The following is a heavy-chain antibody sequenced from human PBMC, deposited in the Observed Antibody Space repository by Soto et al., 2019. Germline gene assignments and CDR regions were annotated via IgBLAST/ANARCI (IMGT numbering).Heavy chain of an antibody. V-gene: IGHV3-7*01. CDR2: IKEDGSEI. CDR3: ARDIGFDYVN. CDR1: GFNVRSYW. J-gene: IGHJ4*02. Sequence: GGSLRLSCAVSGFNVRSYWMSWVRQAPGKGLEWVASIKEDGSEIYYLRSVRGRFTISRDSAGNALQLAMNYLSAEDTATYFCARDIGFDYVNWRQGTLVTVSS. D-gene: IGHD3-16*01.